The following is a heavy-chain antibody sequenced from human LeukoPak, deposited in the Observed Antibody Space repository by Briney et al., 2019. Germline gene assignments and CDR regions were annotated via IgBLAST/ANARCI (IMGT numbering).Heavy chain of an antibody. CDR3: AKDYDSSGYCDY. CDR1: GFTFSSYG. V-gene: IGHV3-30*02. CDR2: IRYDGSNK. J-gene: IGHJ4*02. D-gene: IGHD3-22*01. Sequence: PGGSLRLSCAASGFTFSSYGMHWVRQAPGKGLEWVAFIRYDGSNKYYADSVKGRFIMSRDNSKNTLYLRMNSLRAEDTAVYYCAKDYDSSGYCDYWGQGTLVTVSS.